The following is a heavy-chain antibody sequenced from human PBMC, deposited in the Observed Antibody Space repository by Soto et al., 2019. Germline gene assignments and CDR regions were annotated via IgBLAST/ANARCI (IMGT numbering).Heavy chain of an antibody. V-gene: IGHV1-18*01. CDR2: ISAYNGNT. Sequence: ASVKVSCKASGYTFTSYGISWVRQAPGQGLEWMGWISAYNGNTNYAQKLQGRVTMTTDTSTSTAYMELRSLRSDDTAVYYCARHAQGWNYPPLDYWGQGTLVTVSS. CDR3: ARHAQGWNYPPLDY. CDR1: GYTFTSYG. J-gene: IGHJ4*02. D-gene: IGHD1-7*01.